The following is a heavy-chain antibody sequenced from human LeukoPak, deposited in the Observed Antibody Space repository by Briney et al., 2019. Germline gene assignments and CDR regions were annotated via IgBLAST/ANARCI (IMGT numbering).Heavy chain of an antibody. CDR3: ARQTGSGLFILP. D-gene: IGHD3/OR15-3a*01. Sequence: SETLSLTCAVYGESFVGYYWTWIRQPPGKGLEWIGEIDYTGSTNYNPSLKSRIKMSVDTSKNQFSVNLNSVTAADTAVYYCARQTGSGLFILPGGQGTLVTVSS. CDR2: IDYTGST. CDR1: GESFVGYY. V-gene: IGHV4-34*01. J-gene: IGHJ4*02.